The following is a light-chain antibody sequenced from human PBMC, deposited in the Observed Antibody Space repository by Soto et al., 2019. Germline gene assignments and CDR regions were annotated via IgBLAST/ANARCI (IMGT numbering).Light chain of an antibody. J-gene: IGLJ2*01. CDR1: SSDVGGYNT. Sequence: QSALTQPPSASGSPGQSVTISCTGTSSDVGGYNTVSWFQQHPGKVPKLVIYGVNKRPSEVPDRFSGSKSGNTASLTVSGLQTEDEADYYCSSFGNGNLVIFGGGTKLTVL. CDR2: GVN. CDR3: SSFGNGNLVI. V-gene: IGLV2-8*01.